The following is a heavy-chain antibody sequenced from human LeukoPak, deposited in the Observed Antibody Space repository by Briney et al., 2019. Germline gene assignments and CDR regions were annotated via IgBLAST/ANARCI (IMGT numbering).Heavy chain of an antibody. J-gene: IGHJ3*02. D-gene: IGHD3-22*01. CDR3: ASGGYYDSSGYYFDAFDI. CDR2: IYHSGSI. CDR1: GVSITSGNW. V-gene: IGHV4-4*02. Sequence: SETLSLTCGVSGVSITSGNWWSWVRQPPGKGLEWIGEIYHSGSINYNPSPKSRVTISVDKSKNQFSLKLNSVTAADTAVYYCASGGYYDSSGYYFDAFDIWGQGTMVTVSS.